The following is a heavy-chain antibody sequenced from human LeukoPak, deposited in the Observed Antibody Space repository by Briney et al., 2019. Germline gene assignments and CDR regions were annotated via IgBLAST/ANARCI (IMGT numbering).Heavy chain of an antibody. CDR3: ARGTVTTYYFDY. J-gene: IGHJ4*02. CDR2: IIPIFGTA. Sequence: SVKVSCKASGYTFTGYYMHWVRQAPGQGLEWMGGIIPIFGTANYAQKFQGRVTITADESTSTAYMELSSLRSEDTAVYYCARGTVTTYYFDYWGQGTLVTVSS. D-gene: IGHD4-17*01. CDR1: GYTFTGYY. V-gene: IGHV1-69*13.